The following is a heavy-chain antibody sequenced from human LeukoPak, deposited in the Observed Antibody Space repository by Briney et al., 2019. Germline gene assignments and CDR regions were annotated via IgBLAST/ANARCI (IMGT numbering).Heavy chain of an antibody. Sequence: SQTLSLTCAISGDIVSSNNAAWHWIRQSPSRGLEWLGRTYYRSNLNNDYAVSVKSLITINPDTSKNQFSLQLNSVTPEDTAVYYCARTQSGYFDLWGRGTLVTVSS. CDR1: GDIVSSNNAA. J-gene: IGHJ2*01. CDR3: ARTQSGYFDL. CDR2: TYYRSNLNN. V-gene: IGHV6-1*01.